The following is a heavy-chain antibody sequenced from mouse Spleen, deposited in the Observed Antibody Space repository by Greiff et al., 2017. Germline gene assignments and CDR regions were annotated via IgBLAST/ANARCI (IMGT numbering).Heavy chain of an antibody. J-gene: IGHJ4*01. CDR1: GFTFSSYT. CDR3: TRGYDYDRAMDY. V-gene: IGHV5-6-4*01. D-gene: IGHD2-4*01. CDR2: ISSGGSYT. Sequence: QVESGGSLVKPGGSLKLSCAASGFTFSSYTMSWVRQTPEKRLEWVATISSGGSYTYYPDSVKGRFTISRDNAKNTLYLQMSSLKSEDTAMYYCTRGYDYDRAMDYWGQGTSVTVSS.